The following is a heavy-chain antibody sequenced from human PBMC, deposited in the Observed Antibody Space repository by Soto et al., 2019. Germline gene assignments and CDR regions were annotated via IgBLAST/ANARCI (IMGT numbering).Heavy chain of an antibody. D-gene: IGHD6-13*01. V-gene: IGHV3-23*01. Sequence: GGSLRLSCAASGFTFSSYAMSWVRQAPGKGLEWVSAISGSGGSTYYADSVKGRFTISRDNSKNTLYLQMNSLRAEDTAVYYCAKYGYSSSWTLGLFDYWGQGTLVTVYS. J-gene: IGHJ4*02. CDR3: AKYGYSSSWTLGLFDY. CDR2: ISGSGGST. CDR1: GFTFSSYA.